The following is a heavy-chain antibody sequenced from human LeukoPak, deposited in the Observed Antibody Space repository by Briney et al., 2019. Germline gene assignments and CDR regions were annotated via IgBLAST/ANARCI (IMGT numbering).Heavy chain of an antibody. CDR2: IIPIFGTA. Sequence: GASVKVSCKSSGGTFSSYAISWVRQPPGQGLEWMGGIIPIFGTANYAQKFQGRVTITAHESTSTAYRELSSLRSEDTAVYYCARSVYDSSGYYPFDYWGEGTLVTVSS. J-gene: IGHJ4*02. V-gene: IGHV1-69*13. D-gene: IGHD3-22*01. CDR1: GGTFSSYA. CDR3: ARSVYDSSGYYPFDY.